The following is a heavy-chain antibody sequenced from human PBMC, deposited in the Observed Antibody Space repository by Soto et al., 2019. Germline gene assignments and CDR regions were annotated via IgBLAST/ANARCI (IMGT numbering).Heavy chain of an antibody. J-gene: IGHJ6*02. CDR1: GYTFTSYG. V-gene: IGHV1-18*01. Sequence: EASVKVSCKASGYTFTSYGISWVRQAPGQGLEWMGWISAYNGNTNYAQKLQGRGTMTTDTSTSTAYMELRSLRSDDTAVYYCARDRLGANYDFWSGYYTRYYYYGMDVWGQGTTVTVSS. D-gene: IGHD3-3*01. CDR3: ARDRLGANYDFWSGYYTRYYYYGMDV. CDR2: ISAYNGNT.